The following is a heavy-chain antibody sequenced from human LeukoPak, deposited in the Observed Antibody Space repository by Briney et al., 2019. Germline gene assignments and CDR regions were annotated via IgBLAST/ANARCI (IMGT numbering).Heavy chain of an antibody. CDR3: ARELRYFDWLGPDY. CDR2: IYTSGNT. Sequence: TLSLTCTVSGGSISRGTFSWSWIRQPAGKGLEWIGSIYTSGNTNYNPSLKRRVTISVDTSNNQFSMQLSSVTAADTAVYYCARELRYFDWLGPDYWGQGTLVTVSS. J-gene: IGHJ4*02. CDR1: GGSISRGTFS. V-gene: IGHV4-61*02. D-gene: IGHD3-9*01.